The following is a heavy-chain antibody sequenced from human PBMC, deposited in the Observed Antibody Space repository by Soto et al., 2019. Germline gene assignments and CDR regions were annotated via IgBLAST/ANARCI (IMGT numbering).Heavy chain of an antibody. V-gene: IGHV3-53*01. CDR2: IYSGGST. CDR1: GFTVSSNY. J-gene: IGHJ4*02. D-gene: IGHD4-17*01. CDR3: AREGDYPYFDY. Sequence: GGSLRLSCAASGFTVSSNYMTWVRQAPGKGLEWVSVIYSGGSTYHADSVKGRFTISRDNSKNTLYLQMNTLRVEDTAVYYCAREGDYPYFDYWGQGTLVTVSS.